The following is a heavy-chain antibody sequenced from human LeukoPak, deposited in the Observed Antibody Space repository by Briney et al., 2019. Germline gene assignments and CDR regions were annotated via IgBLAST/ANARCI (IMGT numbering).Heavy chain of an antibody. D-gene: IGHD3-9*01. CDR2: ISNDAGNY. CDR1: GFTFSSYG. CDR3: AKDRRLYDILTPFDY. J-gene: IGHJ4*02. Sequence: GGSLRLSCAASGFTFSSYGMHWVRQAPGKGLEWVALISNDAGNYYYADSVKGRFTISRDNSKNTLYLQMNSLRADDTAVYFCAKDRRLYDILTPFDYWGQGTLVTVSS. V-gene: IGHV3-30*18.